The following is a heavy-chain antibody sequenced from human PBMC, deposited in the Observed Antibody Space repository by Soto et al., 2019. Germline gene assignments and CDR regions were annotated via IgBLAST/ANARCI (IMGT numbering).Heavy chain of an antibody. Sequence: QVQLVQSGAEVKKPGSSVKVSCKASGGTFSSYYWSWIRQPPGKGLEWIGYIYYSGSTNYNPSLKSRVTISVDTSKNQFSLKLSSVTAADTAVYYCARVADIAAADVYFDYWGQGTLVTVSS. V-gene: IGHV4-59*07. J-gene: IGHJ4*02. CDR3: ARVADIAAADVYFDY. D-gene: IGHD6-13*01. CDR2: IYYSGST. CDR1: GGTFSSYY.